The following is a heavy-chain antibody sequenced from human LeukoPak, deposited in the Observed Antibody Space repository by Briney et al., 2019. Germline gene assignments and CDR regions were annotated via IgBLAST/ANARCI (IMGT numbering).Heavy chain of an antibody. J-gene: IGHJ6*04. CDR2: ISSSSSTI. D-gene: IGHD3-10*02. V-gene: IGHV3-48*04. Sequence: GSLRLSCAASGFTFSSYSMNWVRQAPGKGLEWVSYISSSSSTIYYADSVKGRFTISRDNARNSLYLQMNSLRAEDTAVYYCAELGITMIGGVWGKGTTVTISS. CDR3: AELGITMIGGV. CDR1: GFTFSSYS.